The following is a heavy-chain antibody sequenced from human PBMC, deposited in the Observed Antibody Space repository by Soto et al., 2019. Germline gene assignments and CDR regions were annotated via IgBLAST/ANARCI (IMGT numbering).Heavy chain of an antibody. V-gene: IGHV1-46*01. CDR2: INPLPTSGST. CDR3: ARDLAAAAY. J-gene: IGHJ4*02. CDR1: GYIFTNYY. D-gene: IGHD6-13*01. Sequence: ASVKVSCKASGYIFTNYYIHWVRQAPGQGLEWMAIINPLPTSGSTNYAQKFQGRVTVARDTSTSTVYLELSSLRSDDTAVYYCARDLAAAAYWGQGTLVTVSS.